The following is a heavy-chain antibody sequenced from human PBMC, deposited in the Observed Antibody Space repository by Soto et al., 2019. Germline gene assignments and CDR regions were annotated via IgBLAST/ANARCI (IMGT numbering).Heavy chain of an antibody. D-gene: IGHD6-19*01. CDR1: GGSFSGYY. J-gene: IGHJ4*02. V-gene: IGHV4-34*01. CDR3: ARVQGSGWSEGVSYY. CDR2: INHSGST. Sequence: SETLSLTCAVYGGSFSGYYWTWIRQPPGKGLEWIGEINHSGSTNYNPSLKGRVTISVDTSKNQFSLKLNSVTAADTAVYYCARVQGSGWSEGVSYYWGRGNLVTVSS.